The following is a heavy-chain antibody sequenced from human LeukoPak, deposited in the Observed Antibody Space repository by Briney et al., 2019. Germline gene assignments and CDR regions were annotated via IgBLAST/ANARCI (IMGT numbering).Heavy chain of an antibody. V-gene: IGHV5-51*01. D-gene: IGHD3-22*01. J-gene: IGHJ3*02. CDR2: IYPGDSDT. CDR1: SSSSYY. Sequence: SSSSYYWGWLRQPPGKGLEWIGSIYPGDSDTRYSPSFQGHVTISADKSISTAYLQWNSLKASDTAMYYCARSYYDSSGYYSLGVLDIWGQGTVVTVSS. CDR3: ARSYYDSSGYYSLGVLDI.